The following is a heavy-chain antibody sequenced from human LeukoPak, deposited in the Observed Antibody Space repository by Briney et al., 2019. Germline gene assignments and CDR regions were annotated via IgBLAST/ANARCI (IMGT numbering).Heavy chain of an antibody. Sequence: PGGSLRLSCAASGFIFSNSWMAWVRQAPGKGPEWVAYIKDDGSETNYVDSVRGRFTVSRDNVKNSMYLQMNSLRADDTALYYCATTAGRTGGNSWGQGALVTVSS. V-gene: IGHV3-7*03. D-gene: IGHD6-13*01. J-gene: IGHJ4*02. CDR3: ATTAGRTGGNS. CDR1: GFIFSNSW. CDR2: IKDDGSET.